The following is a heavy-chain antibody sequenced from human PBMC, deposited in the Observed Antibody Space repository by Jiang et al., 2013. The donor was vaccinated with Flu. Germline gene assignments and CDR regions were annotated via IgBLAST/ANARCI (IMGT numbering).Heavy chain of an antibody. CDR3: AKTGYYGLDV. CDR1: GFTFTSYA. Sequence: QLLESGGGLVQPGGSLRLSCAASGFTFTSYALTWVRQAPGKGLEWVSSVSSSGSMTYYGDSVKGRFTTSRDNSKNTIFLDMTNLRVDDTALYYCAKTGYYGLDVWGQGTTVTVSS. J-gene: IGHJ6*02. V-gene: IGHV3-23*01. CDR2: VSSSGSMT.